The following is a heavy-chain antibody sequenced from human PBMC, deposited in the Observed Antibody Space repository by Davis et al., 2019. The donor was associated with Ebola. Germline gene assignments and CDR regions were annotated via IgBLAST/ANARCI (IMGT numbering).Heavy chain of an antibody. CDR1: GFTFSTYG. J-gene: IGHJ4*02. D-gene: IGHD3-22*01. V-gene: IGHV3-30*02. CDR3: ARYMGSSGIGYFDY. Sequence: PGGSLRLSCAASGFTFSTYGMHWVRQAPGKGLEWVAWIRYAGNDRYYADSVEGRFTISRDNSRNTLYLQMNSLRVEDTAVYYCARYMGSSGIGYFDYWGQGTLVTVSS. CDR2: IRYAGNDR.